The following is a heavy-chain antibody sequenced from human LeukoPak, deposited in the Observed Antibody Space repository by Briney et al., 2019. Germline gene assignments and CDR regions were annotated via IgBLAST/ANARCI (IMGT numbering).Heavy chain of an antibody. V-gene: IGHV3-9*01. CDR1: GYIFHDYV. CDR3: ARGHPYYLDS. CDR2: ITWNSATI. D-gene: IGHD3-10*01. J-gene: IGHJ4*02. Sequence: ALRLSWAASGYIFHDYVMHWVRHRPGKGLEWVAGITWNSATIGYAGSVRGRFTISRDNAKKSVHLQMNSLTTDDTALYYCARGHPYYLDSWGPGTPVTVSS.